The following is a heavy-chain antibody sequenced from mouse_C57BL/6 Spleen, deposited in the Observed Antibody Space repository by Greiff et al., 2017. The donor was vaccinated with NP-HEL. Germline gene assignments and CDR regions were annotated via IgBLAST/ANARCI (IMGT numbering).Heavy chain of an antibody. CDR3: ASYSNYGFAY. D-gene: IGHD2-5*01. CDR2: IYPRSGNT. Sequence: QVQLKESGAELARPGASVKLSCKASGYTFTSYGISWVKQRTGQGLEWIGEIYPRSGNTYYNEKFKGKATLTADKSSSTAYMELRSLTSEDSAVYFCASYSNYGFAYWGQGTLVTVSA. J-gene: IGHJ3*01. V-gene: IGHV1-81*01. CDR1: GYTFTSYG.